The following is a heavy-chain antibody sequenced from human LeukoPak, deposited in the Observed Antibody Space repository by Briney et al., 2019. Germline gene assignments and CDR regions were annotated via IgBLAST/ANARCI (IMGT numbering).Heavy chain of an antibody. CDR3: AKDPLRGYSYGSTFDY. J-gene: IGHJ4*02. CDR2: ISGSGGST. D-gene: IGHD5-18*01. V-gene: IGHV3-23*01. CDR1: GFTFSSYA. Sequence: PGGSLRLSCAASGFTFSSYAMSWVRQAPGKGLEWVSAISGSGGSTYYADSVKGRFTISRDNSKNTLYLQMNSLRAEDTAVYYCAKDPLRGYSYGSTFDYWGQGTLVTVSP.